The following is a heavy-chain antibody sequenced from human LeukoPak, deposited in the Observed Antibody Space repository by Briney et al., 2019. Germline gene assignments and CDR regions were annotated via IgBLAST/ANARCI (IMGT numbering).Heavy chain of an antibody. J-gene: IGHJ4*02. CDR2: ISSSGSTI. CDR3: ARDQPTYYYDSSGYYLH. Sequence: GESLRLSCAASGFTFSDYYMSWIRQAPGKGLEWVSYISSSGSTIYYADSVKGRFTISRDNAKNSLYLQMNSLRAEDTAVYYCARDQPTYYYDSSGYYLHWGQGTLVTVSS. V-gene: IGHV3-11*01. CDR1: GFTFSDYY. D-gene: IGHD3-22*01.